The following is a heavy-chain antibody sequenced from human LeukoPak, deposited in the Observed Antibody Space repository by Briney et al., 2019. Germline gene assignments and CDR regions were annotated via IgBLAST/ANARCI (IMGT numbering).Heavy chain of an antibody. D-gene: IGHD3-22*01. CDR2: ISGSGGST. Sequence: GGTLRLSCAASGFTFSSYGMSWVRQAPGKGLEWVSAISGSGGSTYYADSVKGRFTISRDNAKNSLYLQMNSLRAEDTAVYYCARVTNCYDSRIFDYWGQGTLVTVSS. CDR3: ARVTNCYDSRIFDY. V-gene: IGHV3-23*01. J-gene: IGHJ4*02. CDR1: GFTFSSYG.